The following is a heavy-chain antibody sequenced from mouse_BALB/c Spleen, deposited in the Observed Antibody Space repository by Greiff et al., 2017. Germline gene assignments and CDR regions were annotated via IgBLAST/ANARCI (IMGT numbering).Heavy chain of an antibody. D-gene: IGHD1-2*01. V-gene: IGHV5-4*02. J-gene: IGHJ2*01. Sequence: DVMLVESGGGLVKPGGSLKLSCAASGFTFSDYYMYWVRQTPEKRLEWVATISDGGSYTYYPDSVKGRFTISRDNAKNNLYLQMSSLKSEDTAMYYCARDGGRRRGYFDYWGQGTTLTVSS. CDR1: GFTFSDYY. CDR3: ARDGGRRRGYFDY. CDR2: ISDGGSYT.